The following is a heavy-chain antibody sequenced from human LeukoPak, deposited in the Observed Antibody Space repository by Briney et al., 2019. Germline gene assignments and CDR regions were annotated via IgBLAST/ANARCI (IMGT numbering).Heavy chain of an antibody. V-gene: IGHV4-59*12. CDR1: GGSISDYY. Sequence: KPSETLSLTCTVSGGSISDYYWSWIRQPPGKGLEWIGEIYPSGSTNYNPSLKSRVTVSVDKSKNQFSLRLTSVTAADTAVYYCARDQGGGRHARVAFDIWGQGTMVTVSS. CDR3: ARDQGGGRHARVAFDI. CDR2: IYPSGST. D-gene: IGHD1-26*01. J-gene: IGHJ3*02.